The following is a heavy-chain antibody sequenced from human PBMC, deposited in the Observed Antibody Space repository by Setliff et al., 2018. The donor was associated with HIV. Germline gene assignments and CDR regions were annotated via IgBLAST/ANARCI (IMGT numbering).Heavy chain of an antibody. Sequence: SETLSLTCAVSGYSISSGYYWGWIRQPPGKGLEWIGSIYHSGSTYYNPSLKSRVTISVDTSKNQFSLKLSSVTAADTAVYYCVRHGIAVAGPYPFDYWGQGTLVTVSS. D-gene: IGHD6-19*01. V-gene: IGHV4-38-2*01. CDR2: IYHSGST. CDR1: GYSISSGYY. CDR3: VRHGIAVAGPYPFDY. J-gene: IGHJ4*02.